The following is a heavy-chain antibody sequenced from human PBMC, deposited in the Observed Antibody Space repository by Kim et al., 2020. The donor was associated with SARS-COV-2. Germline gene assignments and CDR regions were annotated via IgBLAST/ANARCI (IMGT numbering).Heavy chain of an antibody. D-gene: IGHD1-1*01. J-gene: IGHJ4*02. V-gene: IGHV3-23*01. CDR3: AKDGYDWGTSDY. Sequence: YADSGKGRFTISRDNSKNALYLQRNSLRAEDTAVYYCAKDGYDWGTSDYWGQGTLVTVSS.